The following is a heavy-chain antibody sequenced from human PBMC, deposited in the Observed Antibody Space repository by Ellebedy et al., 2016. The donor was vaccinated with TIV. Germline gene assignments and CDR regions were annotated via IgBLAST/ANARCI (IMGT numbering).Heavy chain of an antibody. CDR3: AKDQELDHFDY. D-gene: IGHD3-10*01. CDR1: GFTFSSYS. CDR2: ISSSSSYI. V-gene: IGHV3-21*01. Sequence: GGSLRLXXAASGFTFSSYSMNWVRQAPGKGLEWVSSISSSSSYIYYADSVKGRFTISRDNAKNSLYLQMNSLRAEDTAVYYCAKDQELDHFDYWGQGTLVTVSS. J-gene: IGHJ4*02.